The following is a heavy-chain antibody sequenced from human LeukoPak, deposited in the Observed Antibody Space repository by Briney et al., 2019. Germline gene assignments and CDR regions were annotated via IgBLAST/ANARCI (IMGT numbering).Heavy chain of an antibody. CDR3: ARGLLNLLGIVVVISYFDY. Sequence: SETLSLTCAVYGGSFSGYYWSWIRQPPGKGLEWLGEINHSGSTNYNPSLKSRVTISVDTSKNQFSLKLSSVTAADTAVYYCARGLLNLLGIVVVISYFDYWGQGTLVTVSS. V-gene: IGHV4-34*01. D-gene: IGHD3-22*01. CDR1: GGSFSGYY. J-gene: IGHJ4*02. CDR2: INHSGST.